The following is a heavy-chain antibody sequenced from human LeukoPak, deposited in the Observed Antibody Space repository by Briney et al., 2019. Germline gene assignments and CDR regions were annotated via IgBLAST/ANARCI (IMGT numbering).Heavy chain of an antibody. J-gene: IGHJ3*02. CDR2: IYTGGNT. D-gene: IGHD3-22*01. CDR3: ARTAYYYDSSGYDDAFDI. CDR1: GFTVDSNY. Sequence: GGSLRLSCAASGFTVDSNYLSWVHQAPGKGLGWVSTIYTGGNTYYAASVKGRFTISRDFSKNTVFLHMNSLRAEDTAMYYCARTAYYYDSSGYDDAFDIWGQGTMVTVSS. V-gene: IGHV3-53*01.